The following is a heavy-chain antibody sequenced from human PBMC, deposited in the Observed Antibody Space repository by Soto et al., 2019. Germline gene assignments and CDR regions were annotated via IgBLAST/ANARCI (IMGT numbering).Heavy chain of an antibody. CDR2: IDWNDDK. V-gene: IGHV2-70*11. CDR1: GFSLSTDGMC. J-gene: IGHJ1*01. CDR3: ARVWWFGEKEYFHN. D-gene: IGHD2-21*01. Sequence: SGPTLVNPTQTLTLTCTISGFSLSTDGMCVSWIRQPPGKALEWLARIDWNDDKYYSTSLKTRLTISKDTSKNQAVLTMTKLDPADTATYYCARVWWFGEKEYFHNWGQGTLVTVSS.